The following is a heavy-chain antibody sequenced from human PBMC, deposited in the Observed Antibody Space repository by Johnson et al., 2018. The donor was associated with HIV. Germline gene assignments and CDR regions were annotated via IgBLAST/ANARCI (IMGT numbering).Heavy chain of an antibody. J-gene: IGHJ3*02. CDR3: AKGSWGRAPYHDAFDI. CDR1: GFTFSSYA. Sequence: QVQLVESGGGLVQPGGSLRLSCAASGFTFSSYAMSWVRQAPGKGLEWVAFIRYDGSNKYYADSVKGRFTISRDNSKNTLYLQMNSLRAEDTALYYCAKGSWGRAPYHDAFDIWGQGTMVTVSS. V-gene: IGHV3-30*02. CDR2: IRYDGSNK. D-gene: IGHD2-2*01.